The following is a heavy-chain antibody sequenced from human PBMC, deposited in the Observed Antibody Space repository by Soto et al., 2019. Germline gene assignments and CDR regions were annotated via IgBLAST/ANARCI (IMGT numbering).Heavy chain of an antibody. V-gene: IGHV3-33*06. CDR2: VWNDGTNP. D-gene: IGHD1-26*01. CDR3: AKNQGVELVPLATVDWFDP. CDR1: GFTFSSYG. J-gene: IGHJ5*02. Sequence: PGGSLRLSCAASGFTFSSYGMHWVRLTPGKGLEWVAPVWNDGTNPYYADSVQGRFTISRDNSKSTVYLELNNLSAEDTAVYHCAKNQGVELVPLATVDWFDPWGQGSVVTVSS.